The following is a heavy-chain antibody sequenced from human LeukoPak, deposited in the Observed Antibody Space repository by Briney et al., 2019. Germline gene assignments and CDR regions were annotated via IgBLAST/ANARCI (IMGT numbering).Heavy chain of an antibody. CDR2: MYHSGNT. CDR1: GYSISSGYY. J-gene: IGHJ6*02. Sequence: KPSETLSLTCTVSGYSISSGYYWGWIRQPPGKGLEWIGSMYHSGNTYYNPSLKSRVTISIDTSKNQFSLELSSVTAADTAVYYCARYRRFGELSGRYYYYYGMDVWGQGTTVTVSS. CDR3: ARYRRFGELSGRYYYYYGMDV. D-gene: IGHD3-10*01. V-gene: IGHV4-38-2*02.